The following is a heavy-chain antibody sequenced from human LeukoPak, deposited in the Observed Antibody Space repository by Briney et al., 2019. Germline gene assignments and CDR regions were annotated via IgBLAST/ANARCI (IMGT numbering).Heavy chain of an antibody. Sequence: ASVKVSCKASGYNFTNYGITWVRQAPGQGLEWMGYISAYNRNTDFTQSLQGRVTMTTDTSTSTAYMELRNLTSDDTAVYFCARAGSALTDEPFDIWGQGTMVTVSS. D-gene: IGHD3-16*01. CDR1: GYNFTNYG. J-gene: IGHJ3*02. V-gene: IGHV1-18*01. CDR3: ARAGSALTDEPFDI. CDR2: ISAYNRNT.